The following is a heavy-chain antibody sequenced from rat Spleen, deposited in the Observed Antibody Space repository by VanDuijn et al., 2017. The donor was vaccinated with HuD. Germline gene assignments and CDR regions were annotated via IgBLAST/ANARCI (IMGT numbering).Heavy chain of an antibody. V-gene: IGHV5S10*01. Sequence: EVQLVESDGGLVQPGRSLKLSCAASGFTFSDYYMAWVRQAPEKGLEWVATIFYDGSRTYYRDSVKGRFTISRDNARSILYLQMDSLGSEDTATYYCATQGITAPHFDYWGQGVMVTVSS. CDR1: GFTFSDYY. CDR3: ATQGITAPHFDY. J-gene: IGHJ2*01. CDR2: IFYDGSRT. D-gene: IGHD1-4*01.